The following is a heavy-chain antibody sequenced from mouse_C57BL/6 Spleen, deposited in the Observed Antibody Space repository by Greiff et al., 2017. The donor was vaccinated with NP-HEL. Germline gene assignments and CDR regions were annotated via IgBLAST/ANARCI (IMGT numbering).Heavy chain of an antibody. Sequence: QVQLKQSGPELVKPGASVKISCKASGYAFSSSWMNWVKQRPGKGLEWIGRIYPGDGDTNYNGKFKGKATLTADKSSSTAYMQLSSLTSEDSAVYFCARGRSPQDYFDYWGQGTTLTVSS. CDR3: ARGRSPQDYFDY. J-gene: IGHJ2*01. CDR2: IYPGDGDT. V-gene: IGHV1-82*01. CDR1: GYAFSSSW.